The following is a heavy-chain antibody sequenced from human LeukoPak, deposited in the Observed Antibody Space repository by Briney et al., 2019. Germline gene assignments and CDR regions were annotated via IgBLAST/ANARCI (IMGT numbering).Heavy chain of an antibody. CDR1: GYTFSTHW. Sequence: ASVKVSCKASGYTFSTHWMHWVRQAPGQGLEWMGIINPSGGFTGYAQKFQGRVTVTRDMSTSTVYMELSNLRSEDTAVYYCARDQSGEWELLSGWWFDPWGQGTLVTVSS. CDR3: ARDQSGEWELLSGWWFDP. V-gene: IGHV1-46*01. D-gene: IGHD1-26*01. CDR2: INPSGGFT. J-gene: IGHJ5*02.